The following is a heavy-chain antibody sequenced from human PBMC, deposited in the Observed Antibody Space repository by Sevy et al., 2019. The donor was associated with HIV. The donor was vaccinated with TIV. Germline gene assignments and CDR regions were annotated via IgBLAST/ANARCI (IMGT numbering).Heavy chain of an antibody. CDR3: VRGRDYGNFDY. CDR1: GFNFSIYG. Sequence: GGSLRLSCAASGFNFSIYGMHWVRQAPGKGLEWVALIYYDESSQYYADSVKGRFTISRDNSKKTLYLQMNSLRVEDTALYYCVRGRDYGNFDYWGQGTLVTVSS. V-gene: IGHV3-33*01. J-gene: IGHJ4*02. D-gene: IGHD4-17*01. CDR2: IYYDESSQ.